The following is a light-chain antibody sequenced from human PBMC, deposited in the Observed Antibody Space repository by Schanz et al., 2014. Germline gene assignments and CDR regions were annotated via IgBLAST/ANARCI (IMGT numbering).Light chain of an antibody. V-gene: IGKV3-15*01. CDR2: DAS. CDR1: QSVSST. CDR3: QQYGSSPYT. Sequence: EVLITQSPATLSVSPGERATLSCRASQSVSSTLAWYQQKRGQGPRLLIYDASTRATGIPARFSGSGSGTQFTLTISSLQSEDFAIYYCQQYGSSPYTFGQGTKLEI. J-gene: IGKJ2*01.